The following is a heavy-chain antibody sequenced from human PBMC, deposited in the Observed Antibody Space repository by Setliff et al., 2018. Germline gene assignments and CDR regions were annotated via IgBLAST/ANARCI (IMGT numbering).Heavy chain of an antibody. V-gene: IGHV1-3*04. J-gene: IGHJ6*02. Sequence: ASVKVSCKASGYTFNRYAIHWVRQAPGQRHEWMGWINTGNGDIKFSQKFQARITITRDTSASTVFLELSSLTSEDTAVYYCARDHVYGSQYYYYYYGMDVWGQGTTVTVSS. CDR2: INTGNGDI. CDR3: ARDHVYGSQYYYYYYGMDV. CDR1: GYTFNRYA. D-gene: IGHD3-10*01.